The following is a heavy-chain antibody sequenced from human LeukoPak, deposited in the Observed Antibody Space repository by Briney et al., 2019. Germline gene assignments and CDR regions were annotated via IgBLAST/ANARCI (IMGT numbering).Heavy chain of an antibody. CDR3: ARTPSAHYYMDV. Sequence: SVKVSCKASGGTFSSYAISWVRQAPGQGLEWMGGIIPIFGTANYAQKFQGRVTITADESTSTAYMELSSLRSEDTAVYYCARTPSAHYYMDVWGKGTTVTISS. CDR1: GGTFSSYA. CDR2: IIPIFGTA. J-gene: IGHJ6*03. V-gene: IGHV1-69*13.